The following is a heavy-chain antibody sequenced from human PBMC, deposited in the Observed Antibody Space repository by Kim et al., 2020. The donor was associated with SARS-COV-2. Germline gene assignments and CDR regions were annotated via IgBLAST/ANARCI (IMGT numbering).Heavy chain of an antibody. CDR3: SGLPVAGGWDYFDY. V-gene: IGHV4-59*08. D-gene: IGHD6-19*01. CDR1: GGSISSYY. J-gene: IGHJ4*02. CDR2: IYYSGST. Sequence: SETLSLTCTVSGGSISSYYWSWIRQPPGKGLEWIGYIYYSGSTNYNPSLKSRVTISVDTSKNQFSLKLSSVTAADTAAVYCSGLPVAGGWDYFDYWAQGT.